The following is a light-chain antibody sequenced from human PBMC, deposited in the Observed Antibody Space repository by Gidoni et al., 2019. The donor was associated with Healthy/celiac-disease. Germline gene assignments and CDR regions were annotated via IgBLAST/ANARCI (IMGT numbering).Light chain of an antibody. CDR1: QSISSW. CDR2: KAS. Sequence: DIQMTQSPSTLSASVGDRVTITCRASQSISSWLAWYQQKPGNATKLLIYKASSLESGVTSRFSGSGSGTEFTLTISILQPDDFATYYCQQYNSYSPDTFGQGTKLEIK. CDR3: QQYNSYSPDT. J-gene: IGKJ2*01. V-gene: IGKV1-5*03.